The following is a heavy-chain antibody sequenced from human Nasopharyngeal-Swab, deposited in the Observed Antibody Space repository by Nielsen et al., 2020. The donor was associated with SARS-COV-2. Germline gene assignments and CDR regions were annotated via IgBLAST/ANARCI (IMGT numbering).Heavy chain of an antibody. Sequence: SLIISCASSCSFFSYYYISWIHHAPGKRLEWVSYISSSGSTIYYADSLKGRFTISRDNAKNSLYLQMNSLSAEDTAVYYCARGEPGYYDFWGGCQGYYYGMDVWGQGTTVTVSS. CDR3: ARGEPGYYDFWGGCQGYYYGMDV. CDR2: ISSSGSTI. V-gene: IGHV3-11*01. CDR1: CSFFSYYY. D-gene: IGHD3-3*01. J-gene: IGHJ6*02.